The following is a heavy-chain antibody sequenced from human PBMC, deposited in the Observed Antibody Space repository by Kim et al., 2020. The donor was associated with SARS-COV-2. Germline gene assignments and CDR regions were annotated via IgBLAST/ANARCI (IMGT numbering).Heavy chain of an antibody. CDR3: AKAPVVPEYSGYESFVGYFDL. D-gene: IGHD5-12*01. V-gene: IGHV3-9*01. CDR2: ISWNSGSI. Sequence: GGSLRLSCAASGFTFDDYAMHWVRQAPGKGLEWVSGISWNSGSIGYADSVKGRFTISRDNAKNSLYLQMNSLRAEDTALYYCAKAPVVPEYSGYESFVGYFDLWGRGTLVTVSS. J-gene: IGHJ2*01. CDR1: GFTFDDYA.